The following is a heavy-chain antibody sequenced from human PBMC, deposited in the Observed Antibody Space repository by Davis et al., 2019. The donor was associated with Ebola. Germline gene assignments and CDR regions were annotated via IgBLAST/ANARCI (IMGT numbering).Heavy chain of an antibody. J-gene: IGHJ3*02. CDR1: GYTLPRYG. V-gene: IGHV1-18*01. CDR3: ATENIGAFDI. Sequence: ASVQVSCKASGYTLPRYGISWVRQAPGQGLEWMGWISAYNGNTNYAQKLQGRVTMTTDTSTSTAYMELRSLRSDDTAVYYCATENIGAFDIWGQGTMVTVSS. CDR2: ISAYNGNT.